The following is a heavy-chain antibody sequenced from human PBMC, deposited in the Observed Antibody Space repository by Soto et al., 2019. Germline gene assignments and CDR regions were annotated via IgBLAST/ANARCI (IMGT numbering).Heavy chain of an antibody. CDR1: GFSLSTSGVG. V-gene: IGHV2-5*02. D-gene: IGHD3-10*01. CDR3: AHRNVLLWFGELSFDP. Sequence: QITLKESGPPLVKPTQTLTLTCTFSGFSLSTSGVGVGWIRQPPGKALEWLALIYWDDDKRYSPSLKSRLTITKDTSKNQVVLTMTNMDPVDTATYYCAHRNVLLWFGELSFDPWGQGTLVTVSS. CDR2: IYWDDDK. J-gene: IGHJ5*02.